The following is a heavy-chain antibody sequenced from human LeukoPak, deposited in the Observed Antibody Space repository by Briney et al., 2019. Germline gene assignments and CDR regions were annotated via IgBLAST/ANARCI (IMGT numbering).Heavy chain of an antibody. CDR1: GFTFSSYA. J-gene: IGHJ4*02. D-gene: IGHD3-3*01. CDR3: ARDLVTVLHYDFWSGYYGGSDY. CDR2: ISGSGGST. V-gene: IGHV3-23*01. Sequence: GGSLRLSCAASGFTFSSYAMSWVRQAPGKGLEWVSAISGSGGSTYYADSVKGRFTISRDNAKNSLYLQMNSLRAEDTAVYYCARDLVTVLHYDFWSGYYGGSDYWGQGTLVTVSS.